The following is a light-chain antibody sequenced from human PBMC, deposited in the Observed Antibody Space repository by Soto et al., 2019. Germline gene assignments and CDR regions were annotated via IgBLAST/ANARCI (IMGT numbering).Light chain of an antibody. J-gene: IGKJ4*01. CDR1: QSISSY. CDR2: AAS. CDR3: QQSYSTPLT. V-gene: IGKV1-39*01. Sequence: DIQMTQSPSAVSASVGDRVTITCRASQSISSYLNWYQQKPGKAPKLLIYAASSLQSGVPSRFSGSGSGTEFTLTISSLQPEDFATYYCQQSYSTPLTFGGGTKV.